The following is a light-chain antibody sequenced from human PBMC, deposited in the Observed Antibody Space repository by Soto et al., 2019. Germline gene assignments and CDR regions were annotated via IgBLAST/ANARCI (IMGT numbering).Light chain of an antibody. J-gene: IGKJ5*01. CDR3: QQSYSSPPIT. V-gene: IGKV1-39*01. CDR1: QGIRID. CDR2: GAS. Sequence: DIQMTQSPSSLSASVGDRVTITCRASQGIRIDLGWFQQRPGKAPKRLIYGASNLQSGVPSRFSGSGAGTDFTLTINSLQPEDFATYYCQQSYSSPPITFGQGTRLEIK.